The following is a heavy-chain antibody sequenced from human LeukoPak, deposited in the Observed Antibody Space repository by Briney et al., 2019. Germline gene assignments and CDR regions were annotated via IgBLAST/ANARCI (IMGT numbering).Heavy chain of an antibody. CDR1: GYSITTVYW. D-gene: IGHD3-22*01. CDR2: LHHSGIT. J-gene: IGHJ4*02. Sequence: PSETLSLTCAVSGYSITTVYWWGWIRQTPGRGLEWIGSLHHSGITSYNQSLKSRVTISIDTSKNRVSLRLSSVTAADTAVYYCARVGGNDSTGHYSVDYWGQGTLVIVSS. V-gene: IGHV4-38-2*01. CDR3: ARVGGNDSTGHYSVDY.